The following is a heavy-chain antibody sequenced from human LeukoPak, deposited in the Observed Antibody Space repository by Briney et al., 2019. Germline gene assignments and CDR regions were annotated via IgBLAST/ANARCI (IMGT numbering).Heavy chain of an antibody. CDR3: ASLAVAGLSEGY. J-gene: IGHJ4*02. V-gene: IGHV4-39*01. Sequence: SETLSLTCTVSGGSISSDSYYWAWIRQPPGKGLEWIASIYYSGSTYYNPSLKSRVTISVDTSRNQFSLKLSFVTAADTAVYYCASLAVAGLSEGYWGQGTLVIVSS. CDR2: IYYSGST. CDR1: GGSISSDSYY. D-gene: IGHD6-19*01.